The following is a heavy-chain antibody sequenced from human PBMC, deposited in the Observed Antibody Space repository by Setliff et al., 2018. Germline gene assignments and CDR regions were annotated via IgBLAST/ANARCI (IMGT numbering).Heavy chain of an antibody. CDR2: VYSTGST. J-gene: IGHJ5*01. Sequence: SETLSLTCNVSGASISSGSHYWSWIRQSAGEKPTWIGHVYSTGSTNYNPSFESRVSFSVDKSNNQFSLKMTSVTAADTAMYYCVRDRYGRNSDGSGVYNWFDSWGQGILVTV. CDR3: VRDRYGRNSDGSGVYNWFDS. V-gene: IGHV4-61*09. D-gene: IGHD2-15*01. CDR1: GASISSGSHY.